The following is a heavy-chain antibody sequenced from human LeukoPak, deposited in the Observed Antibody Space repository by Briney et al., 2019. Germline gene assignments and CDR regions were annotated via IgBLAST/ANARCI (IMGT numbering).Heavy chain of an antibody. CDR2: IYSGGST. V-gene: IGHV3-66*01. CDR1: GFTVSSNY. J-gene: IGHJ4*02. D-gene: IGHD3-10*01. CDR3: ARDLPLYYGSGRPLDY. Sequence: GGSLRLSCAASGFTVSSNYMSWVRQAPGKGLEWVSVIYSGGSTYYADSVKGRFTISRDNSKNTLYLQMNSLRGEDTAVYYCARDLPLYYGSGRPLDYWGQGTLVTVSS.